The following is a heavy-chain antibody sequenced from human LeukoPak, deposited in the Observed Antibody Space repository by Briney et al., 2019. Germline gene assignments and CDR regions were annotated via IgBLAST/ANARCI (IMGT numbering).Heavy chain of an antibody. D-gene: IGHD1-26*01. J-gene: IGHJ3*02. CDR2: IIPIFGTV. V-gene: IGHV1-69*13. CDR1: GGTFSSYA. Sequence: SVKVSCKASGGTFSSYAISWVRQAPGQGLEWMGGIIPIFGTVNYAQKFQGRVTITADESTSTAYMELSSLGSEDTAVYYCARGSFRWELLYAFDIWGQGTMVTVSS. CDR3: ARGSFRWELLYAFDI.